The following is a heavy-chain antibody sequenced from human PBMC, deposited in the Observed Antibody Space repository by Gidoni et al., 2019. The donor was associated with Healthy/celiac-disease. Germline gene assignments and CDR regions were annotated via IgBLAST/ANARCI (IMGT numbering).Heavy chain of an antibody. Sequence: QVQLQQWGAGLLKPSATLSLTCAVYGGSFSGYYWRWIRQPPGKGLALIGEINHSGSNNYNPSLKSRVTISVDTSKNQFSLKLSSVTAADTAVYYCARGVRVSGSGSYYPAYYYGMDVGGQGTTVTVSS. CDR3: ARGVRVSGSGSYYPAYYYGMDV. J-gene: IGHJ6*02. V-gene: IGHV4-34*01. CDR1: GGSFSGYY. CDR2: INHSGSN. D-gene: IGHD3-10*01.